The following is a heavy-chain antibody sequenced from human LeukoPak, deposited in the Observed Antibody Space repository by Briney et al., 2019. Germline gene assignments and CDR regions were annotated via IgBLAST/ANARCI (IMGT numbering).Heavy chain of an antibody. CDR3: ARDRAEDDSSGYIHRDFDF. D-gene: IGHD3-22*01. CDR2: ISSSGGNI. CDR1: GFTFSDSF. V-gene: IGHV3-11*04. J-gene: IGHJ4*02. Sequence: PGGSLRLSCSGSGFTFSDSFMNWIRQAPGNGLEWISYISSSGGNITYADSVQGRFTISRDNAKKSLYLQMNSLRAEDTAVYYCARDRAEDDSSGYIHRDFDFWGQGTLVIVSS.